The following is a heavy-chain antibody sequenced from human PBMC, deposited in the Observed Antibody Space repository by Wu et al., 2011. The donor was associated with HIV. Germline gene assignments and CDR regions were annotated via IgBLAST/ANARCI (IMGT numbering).Heavy chain of an antibody. V-gene: IGHV1-2*02. CDR3: ALWAGSYSFKS. CDR2: IDPNSGGT. Sequence: QVQLVQSGAEVKKAGSSVKVSCKASGYTFTAYSLYWVRQAPGQGLEWMGWIDPNSGGTSYAQKFQGRVTMTRDTSISTAYMELSRLTSDDTAVYYCALWAGSYSFKSWGQGTLVTVSS. CDR1: GYTFTAYS. J-gene: IGHJ5*02. D-gene: IGHD3-10*01.